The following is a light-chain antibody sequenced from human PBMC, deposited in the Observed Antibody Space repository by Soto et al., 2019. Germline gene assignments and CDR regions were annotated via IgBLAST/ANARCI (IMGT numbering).Light chain of an antibody. V-gene: IGLV2-14*01. J-gene: IGLJ1*01. CDR2: DVS. CDR3: SSYTSSSTF. CDR1: SSDVGGYNY. Sequence: QSVLTQPASVSGSPGQSITISCTGTSSDVGGYNYVSWYQQHPGKAPKLMIYDVSNRPSGVSNRFSGSKSGNTASLTISGLQAKDEADYYCSSYTSSSTFFGTGTQLTVL.